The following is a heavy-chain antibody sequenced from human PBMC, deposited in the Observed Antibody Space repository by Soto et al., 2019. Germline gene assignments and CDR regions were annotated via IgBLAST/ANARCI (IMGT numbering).Heavy chain of an antibody. CDR3: ARGRITMVRGATYFDY. Sequence: QTGGSLRLSCAASGFTFSSYEMNWVRQAPGKGLEWVSYISSSGSTIYYADSVKGRFTISRDNAKNSLYLQMNSLRAEDTAVYYCARGRITMVRGATYFDYWGQGTLVTVSS. CDR1: GFTFSSYE. D-gene: IGHD3-10*01. CDR2: ISSSGSTI. J-gene: IGHJ4*02. V-gene: IGHV3-48*03.